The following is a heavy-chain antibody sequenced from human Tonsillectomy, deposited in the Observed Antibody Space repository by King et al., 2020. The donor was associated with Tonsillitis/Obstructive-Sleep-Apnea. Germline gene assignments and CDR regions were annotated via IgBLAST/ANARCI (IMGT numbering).Heavy chain of an antibody. J-gene: IGHJ5*02. CDR1: GFSLTTDGVA. CDR3: AHQRKNDFWSGPVFWFDP. D-gene: IGHD3-3*01. Sequence: TLKESGPTLVKPTQTLTLTCTFSGFSLTTDGVAVGWVRQPPGEALEWLALIYWDDEKRYSPSLKSRLTITRDTSKNQVVLTMTNMDPVDTGTYFCAHQRKNDFWSGPVFWFDPWGQGTLVTVSS. CDR2: IYWDDEK. V-gene: IGHV2-5*02.